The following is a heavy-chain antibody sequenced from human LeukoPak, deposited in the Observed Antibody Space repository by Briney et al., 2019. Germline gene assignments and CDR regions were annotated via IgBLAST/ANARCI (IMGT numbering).Heavy chain of an antibody. V-gene: IGHV4-61*02. Sequence: SETLPLTCTVSGYSISSGYYWSWIRQPAGRGLEWIGRIYTSGTTNYNPSLKSRVTISVDTSKNQFSLKLSSVTAADTAVYYCARDSGFMVRGSRRGYDDYYYYMDVWGKGTTVTMSS. D-gene: IGHD3-10*01. CDR1: GYSISSGYY. CDR2: IYTSGTT. CDR3: ARDSGFMVRGSRRGYDDYYYYMDV. J-gene: IGHJ6*03.